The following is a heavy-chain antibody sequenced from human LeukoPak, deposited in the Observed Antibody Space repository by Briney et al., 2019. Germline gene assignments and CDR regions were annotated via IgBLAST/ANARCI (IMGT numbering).Heavy chain of an antibody. D-gene: IGHD5-18*01. CDR3: ARVRKCGYSYGSAKSLFDY. Sequence: SETLSLTCAVYGGSFSGYYWSWIRQPPGKGLEWIGEINHSGSTNYNPSHKSRVTISVDTSKNQFSLKLSSVTAADTAVYYCARVRKCGYSYGSAKSLFDYWGQGTLVTVSS. CDR2: INHSGST. CDR1: GGSFSGYY. V-gene: IGHV4-34*01. J-gene: IGHJ4*02.